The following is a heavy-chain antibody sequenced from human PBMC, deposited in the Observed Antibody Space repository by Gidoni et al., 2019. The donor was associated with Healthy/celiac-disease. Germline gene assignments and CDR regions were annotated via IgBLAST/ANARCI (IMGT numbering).Heavy chain of an antibody. CDR3: ARETYGDYVNDY. D-gene: IGHD4-17*01. Sequence: QVQLVQSGAEVKKPGSSVKVSCKASGGTFSSYTISWVRQAPGQGLEWMGRIIPILGIANYAQKFQGRVTITADKSTSTAYMDLSSLRSEDTAVYYCARETYGDYVNDYWGQGTLVTVSS. J-gene: IGHJ4*02. CDR2: IIPILGIA. CDR1: GGTFSSYT. V-gene: IGHV1-69*08.